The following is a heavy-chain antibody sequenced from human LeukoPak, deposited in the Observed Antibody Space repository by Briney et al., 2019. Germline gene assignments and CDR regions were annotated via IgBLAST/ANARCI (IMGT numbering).Heavy chain of an antibody. D-gene: IGHD2-2*01. CDR2: MNPNSGNT. Sequence: EASVKVSCKASGGTFSSYAINWVRQATGQGLEWMGWMNPNSGNTGYAQKFQGRVIITRNTSISTAYMELSSLRSEDTAVYYCARAQRRAAAMDYYYYMDVWGKGTTVTVSS. CDR3: ARAQRRAAAMDYYYYMDV. CDR1: GGTFSSYA. V-gene: IGHV1-8*03. J-gene: IGHJ6*03.